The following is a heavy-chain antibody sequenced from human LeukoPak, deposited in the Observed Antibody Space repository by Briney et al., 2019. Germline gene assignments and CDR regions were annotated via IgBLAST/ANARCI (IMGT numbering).Heavy chain of an antibody. CDR1: GFTFSSYG. D-gene: IGHD5-18*01. J-gene: IGHJ4*02. V-gene: IGHV3-30*18. CDR3: AKDSASYGRFDY. Sequence: GGSLRLSCAASGFTFSSYGMHWVRQAPGKGLEWVAVISYDGSNKYYADSVKGRFTISRDDSKNTLYLQMNSLRAEDTAVYFCAKDSASYGRFDYWGQGTLVTVSS. CDR2: ISYDGSNK.